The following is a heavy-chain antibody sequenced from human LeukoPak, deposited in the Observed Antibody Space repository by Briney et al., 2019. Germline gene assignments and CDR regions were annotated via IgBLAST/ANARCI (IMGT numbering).Heavy chain of an antibody. V-gene: IGHV1-18*01. CDR2: ISAYNGNT. D-gene: IGHD6-6*01. CDR1: GYTFTSYG. CDR3: ARLRAVGARPFTGFDY. J-gene: IGHJ4*02. Sequence: ASVKVSCKASGYTFTSYGISWVRQAPGQGLEWMGWISAYNGNTNYAQKLQGRVTMTTDTSTSTAYMELRSLRSDDTAVYYCARLRAVGARPFTGFDYWGQGTLVTVSS.